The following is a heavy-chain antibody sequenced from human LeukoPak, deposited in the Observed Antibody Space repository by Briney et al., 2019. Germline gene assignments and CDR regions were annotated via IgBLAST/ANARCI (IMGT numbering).Heavy chain of an antibody. D-gene: IGHD6-13*01. CDR2: INSDGSST. CDR1: GFTFSTYW. Sequence: GGSLRLSCAASGFTFSTYWMHWVRQAPGKGLVWVSRINSDGSSTNYADSVKGRFTISRDNAKNTLYLQMNSLRAEDTAVYYCAKEGYSSSWNADFDYWGQGTLVTVSS. J-gene: IGHJ4*02. CDR3: AKEGYSSSWNADFDY. V-gene: IGHV3-74*01.